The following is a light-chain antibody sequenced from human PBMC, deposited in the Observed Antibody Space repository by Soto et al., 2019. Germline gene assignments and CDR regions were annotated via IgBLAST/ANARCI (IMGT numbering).Light chain of an antibody. CDR2: RNH. V-gene: IGLV1-44*01. CDR1: RSNIGTYT. J-gene: IGLJ2*01. Sequence: QSVRTQSPSASGTPGQRVTISWSGSRSNIGTYTVNWYQQLPGTAPTLLIYRNHQRPSGVPDRFSGSKSGTSASLAISGPQSEDEADYYCAAWDDSLRAVVFGGGTKVTVL. CDR3: AAWDDSLRAVV.